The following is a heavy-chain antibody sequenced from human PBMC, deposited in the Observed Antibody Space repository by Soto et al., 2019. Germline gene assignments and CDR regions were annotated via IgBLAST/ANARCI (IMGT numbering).Heavy chain of an antibody. CDR2: SNHSGST. Sequence: SETLSLTCAVYGGSFSGYYWSWIRQPPGKGLEWIGESNHSGSTSDNPSLKSRLTIAVDTSKNQFSLKLSSVTAADTAVYFCARSPRYSSSLYDAFDIWGQGTMVTVSS. V-gene: IGHV4-34*01. J-gene: IGHJ3*02. CDR3: ARSPRYSSSLYDAFDI. D-gene: IGHD6-6*01. CDR1: GGSFSGYY.